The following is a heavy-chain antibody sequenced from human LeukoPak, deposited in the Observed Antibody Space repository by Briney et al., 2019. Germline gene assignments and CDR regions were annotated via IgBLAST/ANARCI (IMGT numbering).Heavy chain of an antibody. D-gene: IGHD3-10*01. CDR2: VYHSGNA. CDR1: GYSISSGYF. V-gene: IGHV4-38-2*02. J-gene: IGHJ4*02. Sequence: PPETLSLTCTVSGYSISSGYFWGWVRQPPGKGREWIGSVYHSGNAYYNPSLKSRVTTSVDTSKNQFSLKLTSVTAADTAIYYCARVYYHGSGSNFFDYWGQGTLVTVSS. CDR3: ARVYYHGSGSNFFDY.